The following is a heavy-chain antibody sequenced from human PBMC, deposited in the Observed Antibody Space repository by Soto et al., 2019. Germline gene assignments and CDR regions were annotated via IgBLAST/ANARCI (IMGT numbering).Heavy chain of an antibody. V-gene: IGHV2-5*02. D-gene: IGHD6-19*01. Sequence: QITLKESSPTLGKPTQTLTLTWTFSGFSLSTNGVGVGWIRQPPGKALEWLALIYWDDDKRYRPSLKSTLIITKDTSKNQVVLIMTNMDPVDTATYYCAHMSVAGAVDYWGQGILVTVSS. CDR3: AHMSVAGAVDY. J-gene: IGHJ4*02. CDR2: IYWDDDK. CDR1: GFSLSTNGVG.